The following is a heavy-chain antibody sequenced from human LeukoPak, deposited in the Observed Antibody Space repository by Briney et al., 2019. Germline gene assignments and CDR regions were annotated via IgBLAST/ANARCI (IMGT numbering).Heavy chain of an antibody. CDR3: ARGRAMVVGVTGVAFDY. CDR2: IYPSGDST. V-gene: IGHV1-46*01. Sequence: ASVKVSCKASANTFTSYYIHWVRQAPGQGLEWMGGIYPSGDSTDYAQRFQGRVTMSADASTNTVYMELRSLTSGDTAIYYCARGRAMVVGVTGVAFDYWGQGTLVTVSS. CDR1: ANTFTSYY. J-gene: IGHJ4*02. D-gene: IGHD2-21*02.